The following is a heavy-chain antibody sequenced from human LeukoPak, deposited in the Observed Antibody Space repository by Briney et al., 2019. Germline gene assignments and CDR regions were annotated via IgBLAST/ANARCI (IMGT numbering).Heavy chain of an antibody. D-gene: IGHD4-17*01. V-gene: IGHV1-46*01. CDR1: GYTFTSYF. CDR3: ARDSAVYADYEY. Sequence: SSVKVSCKASGYTFTSYFMHWGRQAPGQGLGWMGIINPSSGRTRSVQKFQGRVTITRDTSPSTVYMELSSLRSQDTAVYYCARDSAVYADYEYWGQGTLVTVSS. J-gene: IGHJ4*02. CDR2: INPSSGRT.